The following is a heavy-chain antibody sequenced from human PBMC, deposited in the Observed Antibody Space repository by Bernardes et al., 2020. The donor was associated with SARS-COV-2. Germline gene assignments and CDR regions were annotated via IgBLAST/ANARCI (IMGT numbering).Heavy chain of an antibody. CDR1: GFTFSSYI. CDR3: ARGAAEVLLASDY. D-gene: IGHD2-8*01. J-gene: IGHJ4*02. Sequence: GGSLRLSCAASGFTFSSYIMNWVRQAPGKGLEWVGYISGRSGTIYYADSVKGRFTISRDNAKNSLSLQMNSLRAEDTAVYFCARGAAEVLLASDYWGQGTLVTVSS. CDR2: ISGRSGTI. V-gene: IGHV3-48*01.